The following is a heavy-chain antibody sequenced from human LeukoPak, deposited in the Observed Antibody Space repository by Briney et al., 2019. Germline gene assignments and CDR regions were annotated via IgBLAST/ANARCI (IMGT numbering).Heavy chain of an antibody. CDR2: IYSGGNT. Sequence: GSLRLSCAASGYTISITYMAWVRHAPGKGLEWVGVIYSGGNTNYADFVKGRFTIARDNSKNTLSLQMNNLRVDDTAVYYCARVQFQWFDPWGQGTLVTVAS. V-gene: IGHV3-66*01. CDR3: ARVQFQWFDP. D-gene: IGHD2-21*01. CDR1: GYTISITY. J-gene: IGHJ5*02.